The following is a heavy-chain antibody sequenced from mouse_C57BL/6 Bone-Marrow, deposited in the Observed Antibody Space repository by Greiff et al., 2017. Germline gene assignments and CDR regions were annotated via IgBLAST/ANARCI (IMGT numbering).Heavy chain of an antibody. V-gene: IGHV5-9*01. D-gene: IGHD1-1*01. CDR2: ISGGGGNT. Sequence: EVQLVESGGGLVKPGGSLKLSCAASGFTFSSYTMSWVRQTPEKRLEWVATISGGGGNTYYPDSVKGRFTISRDNAKNTLYLQMSSLRSEDTALYYSARHGFITTVVDFDYWGQGTTLTVSS. CDR1: GFTFSSYT. J-gene: IGHJ2*01. CDR3: ARHGFITTVVDFDY.